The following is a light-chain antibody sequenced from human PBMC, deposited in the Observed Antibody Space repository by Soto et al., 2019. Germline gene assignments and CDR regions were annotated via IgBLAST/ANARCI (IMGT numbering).Light chain of an antibody. V-gene: IGKV3-15*01. CDR1: QSVSSN. CDR2: GAS. CDR3: QQYNNWPLT. J-gene: IGKJ4*01. Sequence: EIVMTQSPATLSVSPGERATLSCRASQSVSSNLDWYQQKPGQAPRLLIYGASTRATGIPARFSGSVSGTEFTLTISSLQSEDFAVYYCQQYNNWPLTFGGGTKVEI.